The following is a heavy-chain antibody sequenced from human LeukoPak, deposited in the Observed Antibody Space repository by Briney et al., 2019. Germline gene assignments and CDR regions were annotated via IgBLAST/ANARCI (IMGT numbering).Heavy chain of an antibody. D-gene: IGHD2-15*01. Sequence: SVKVSCKASGGTFSSYAISWVRQAPGQGLEWMGGIIPIFGTANYAQKFQGRVTITADESTSTAYMELSSLRSEDTAVYYCAREDIVVVVAATDYYYYGMDVWGQGTTVTVSS. CDR3: AREDIVVVVAATDYYYYGMDV. J-gene: IGHJ6*02. V-gene: IGHV1-69*13. CDR1: GGTFSSYA. CDR2: IIPIFGTA.